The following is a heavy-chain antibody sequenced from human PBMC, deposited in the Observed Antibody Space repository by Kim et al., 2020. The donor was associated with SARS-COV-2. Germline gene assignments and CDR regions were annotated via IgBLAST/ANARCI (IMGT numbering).Heavy chain of an antibody. CDR1: GFTFSNYV. CDR2: ISDDGNNK. CDR3: ARLYGSGMGGYFDY. J-gene: IGHJ4*02. V-gene: IGHV3-30-3*01. D-gene: IGHD3-10*01. Sequence: GGSLRLSCAASGFTFSNYVMHWVRQVPGQGLEWVAVISDDGNNKYYADSLKGRFTISRDNSRNTLYLQMNSLRVEDTAVYYCARLYGSGMGGYFDYWGQGTLVTVSS.